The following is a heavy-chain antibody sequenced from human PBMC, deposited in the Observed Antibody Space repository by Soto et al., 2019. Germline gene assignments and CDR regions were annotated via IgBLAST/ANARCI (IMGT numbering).Heavy chain of an antibody. CDR3: ARDRAARSMVRGVTYYGMGV. CDR2: ISCDRSTG. D-gene: IGHD3-10*01. Sequence: GGSLRLSFSASGLNFNSYALHYVRQAPDTGLAWVAVISCDRSTGYYAASVEGCFTISRDNCNSTLYRQMNSLRAEDTAVYYCARDRAARSMVRGVTYYGMGVCGQGHRGTVAS. J-gene: IGHJ6*01. CDR1: GLNFNSYA. V-gene: IGHV3-30*14.